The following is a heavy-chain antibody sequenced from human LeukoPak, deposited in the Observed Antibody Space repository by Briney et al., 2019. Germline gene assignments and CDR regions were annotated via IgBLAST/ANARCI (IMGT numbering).Heavy chain of an antibody. Sequence: GESLKISCKGSGYSFTSYCIGWVRQMPGKGLEWMGIIYPGDSDTRYSPSFQGQVTISADKSISTAYLQWSSLKASDTAMYYCARGGYSYGLITYFDYWGQGTLVTVSS. CDR3: ARGGYSYGLITYFDY. CDR1: GYSFTSYC. V-gene: IGHV5-51*01. J-gene: IGHJ4*02. CDR2: IYPGDSDT. D-gene: IGHD5-18*01.